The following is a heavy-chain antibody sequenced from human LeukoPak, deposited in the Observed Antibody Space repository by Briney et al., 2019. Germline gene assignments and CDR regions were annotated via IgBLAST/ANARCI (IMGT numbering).Heavy chain of an antibody. D-gene: IGHD3-3*01. CDR2: MNPNSGNT. J-gene: IGHJ4*02. CDR3: ARWRGAQSEFEY. V-gene: IGHV1-8*01. CDR1: GYTFTSYD. Sequence: ASVKVSCEASGYTFTSYDINWVRQATGQGLEWMGWMNPNSGNTGYAQKFQGRVTMTRNTSISTAYMELSSLRAEDTAVYYCARWRGAQSEFEYWGQGTLVTVSS.